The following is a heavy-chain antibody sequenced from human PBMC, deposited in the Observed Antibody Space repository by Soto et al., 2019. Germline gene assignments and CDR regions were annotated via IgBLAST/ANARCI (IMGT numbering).Heavy chain of an antibody. CDR2: IFYSGTT. CDR1: VGSISSVGYY. V-gene: IGHV4-31*03. CDR3: ARSVDP. J-gene: IGHJ5*02. Sequence: QVQLQKSGPGLVKPSQTLSLTCTVSVGSISSVGYYWSWIRQHPGKGLEWIGYIFYSGTTYYNPSLKSRVTITVDTSKNQFSLKLSSVTAADTDVYYCARSVDPWGQGTLVTVSS.